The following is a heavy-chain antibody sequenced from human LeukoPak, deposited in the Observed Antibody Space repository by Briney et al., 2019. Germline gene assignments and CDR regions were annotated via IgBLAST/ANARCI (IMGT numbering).Heavy chain of an antibody. Sequence: SQTLSLTCAISGDSVSSNSAAWNWIRQSPSRGLEWLGRTYYRSKWYNDYAVSVKSRITINPDTSKSQFSLQLNSVTPEDTAVYYCARDNRHYDSSGYPADAFDIWGQGTMVTVSS. CDR2: TYYRSKWYN. CDR1: GDSVSSNSAA. J-gene: IGHJ3*02. D-gene: IGHD3-22*01. V-gene: IGHV6-1*01. CDR3: ARDNRHYDSSGYPADAFDI.